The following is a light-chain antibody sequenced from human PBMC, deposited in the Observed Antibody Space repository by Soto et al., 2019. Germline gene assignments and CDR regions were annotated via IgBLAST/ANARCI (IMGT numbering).Light chain of an antibody. CDR2: DAS. CDR3: QQYNKWPPLT. V-gene: IGKV3-15*01. CDR1: QSVRTN. J-gene: IGKJ4*01. Sequence: EIVMTQSPATLSVSPGERATLSCRASQSVRTNLAWYQQKPGQAPRLLIYDASTRASGIPARSSGSGSGTEFTLTINSLQSEDFAVYYCQQYNKWPPLTFGGGTKVDIK.